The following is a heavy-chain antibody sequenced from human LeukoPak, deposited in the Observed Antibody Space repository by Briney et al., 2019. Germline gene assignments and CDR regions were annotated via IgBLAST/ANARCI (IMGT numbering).Heavy chain of an antibody. V-gene: IGHV3-33*01. D-gene: IGHD5-12*01. J-gene: IGHJ4*02. CDR1: GFTFSNYG. CDR3: ARAYSRESGYDFVFEN. CDR2: IRYDGSTK. Sequence: GASLRLSCAASGFTFSNYGVHWVRQAPGKGLEWVAVIRYDGSTKYYADSVKGRFTISRDNSKNTVYLEMNSLRAEDTAVYYCARAYSRESGYDFVFENWGQGTLVSVSS.